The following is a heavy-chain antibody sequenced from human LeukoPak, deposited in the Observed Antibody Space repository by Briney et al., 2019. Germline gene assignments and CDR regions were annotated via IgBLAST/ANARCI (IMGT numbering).Heavy chain of an antibody. CDR3: AKDHIKRYYYYGMDV. CDR2: IRYDGSNK. D-gene: IGHD1-14*01. J-gene: IGHJ6*02. Sequence: PGGSLRLSCAASGFTFSSYGMHWVRQAPGKGLEWVAFIRYDGSNKYYADSVKGRFTISRDNSKNTLYLQMNSLRAEDTAVYYCAKDHIKRYYYYGMDVWGQGTTVTVSS. CDR1: GFTFSSYG. V-gene: IGHV3-30*02.